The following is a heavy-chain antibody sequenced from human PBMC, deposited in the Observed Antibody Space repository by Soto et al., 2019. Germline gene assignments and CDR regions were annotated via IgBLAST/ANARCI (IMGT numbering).Heavy chain of an antibody. J-gene: IGHJ4*02. CDR1: GYTFTSYY. V-gene: IGHV1-46*01. Sequence: QVQLVQSGAEVRKPGASVKVSCKASGYTFTSYYLHWVRQAPGQGLGWMGMITPSDGSRTYAQEFQGRVTMPRDTSTSTGYMDMSSLGSEDTAVYYCARALPRYIVGVMMYFEYWGQGTLVTVSS. CDR2: ITPSDGSR. D-gene: IGHD1-26*01. CDR3: ARALPRYIVGVMMYFEY.